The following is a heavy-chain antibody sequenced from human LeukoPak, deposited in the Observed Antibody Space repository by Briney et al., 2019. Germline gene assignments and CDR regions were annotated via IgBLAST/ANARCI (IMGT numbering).Heavy chain of an antibody. Sequence: ASVKVSCKASGGTFSSYAISWVRQAPGQGLEWMGWISAYNGNTNYAQKLQGRVTMTTDTSTSTAYMELRSLRSDDTAVYYCARADCSSTSCYWYRFATSGMDVWGQGTTVTVSS. CDR2: ISAYNGNT. V-gene: IGHV1-18*01. CDR1: GGTFSSYA. J-gene: IGHJ6*02. CDR3: ARADCSSTSCYWYRFATSGMDV. D-gene: IGHD2-2*01.